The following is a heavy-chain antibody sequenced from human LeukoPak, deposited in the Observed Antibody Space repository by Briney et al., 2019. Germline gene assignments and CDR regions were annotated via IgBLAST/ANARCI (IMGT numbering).Heavy chain of an antibody. CDR3: ARESGDILVIPYS. J-gene: IGHJ4*02. V-gene: IGHV1-8*01. CDR1: GYTFTSYD. D-gene: IGHD2-2*01. Sequence: ASVTVSCTASGYTFTSYDINWVRQAPGQGLEWMGWMSPISGKTGYAQKFQGRVTLTRNTSISTAYMELSSLRSEDTAVYYCARESGDILVIPYSWGQGTLVTVSS. CDR2: MSPISGKT.